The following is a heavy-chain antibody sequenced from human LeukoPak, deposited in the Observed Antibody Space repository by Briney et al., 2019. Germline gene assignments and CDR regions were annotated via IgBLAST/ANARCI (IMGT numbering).Heavy chain of an antibody. CDR1: GGSISGYY. D-gene: IGHD6-6*01. CDR3: ARRQQLVLWGYYYYYMDV. V-gene: IGHV4-34*01. CDR2: INHSGST. J-gene: IGHJ6*03. Sequence: PSETLSLTCTVSGGSISGYYWSWIRQPPGKGLEWIGEINHSGSTNYNPSLKSRVTISVDTSKNQFSLKLSSVTAADTAVYYCARRQQLVLWGYYYYYMDVWGKGTTVTVSS.